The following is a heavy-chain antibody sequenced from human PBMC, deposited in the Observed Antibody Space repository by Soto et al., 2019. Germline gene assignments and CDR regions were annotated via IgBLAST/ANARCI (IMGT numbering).Heavy chain of an antibody. CDR3: ARDNYYDSSAGSNWFDP. CDR1: GYTFTSYG. V-gene: IGHV1-18*01. D-gene: IGHD3-22*01. Sequence: GASVKVSCKASGYTFTSYGISWVRQAPGQGLEWMGWISAYNGNTNYAQKLQGRVTMTTDTSTSTAYMELRSLRSDDTAVYYCARDNYYDSSAGSNWFDPWGQGTLVTVSS. CDR2: ISAYNGNT. J-gene: IGHJ5*02.